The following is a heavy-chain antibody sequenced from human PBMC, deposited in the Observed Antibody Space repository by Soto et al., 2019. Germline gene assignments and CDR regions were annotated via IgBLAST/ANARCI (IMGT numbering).Heavy chain of an antibody. CDR2: ISAYNGNT. J-gene: IGHJ5*02. CDR3: ARDGYYGGSLNWFDP. V-gene: IGHV1-18*04. CDR1: GYTFTSYY. Sequence: ASVKVSCKASGYTFTSYYMHWVRQAPGQGLEWMGWISAYNGNTNYAQKLQGRVTMTTDTSTSTAYMELRSLRSDDTAVYYCARDGYYGGSLNWFDPWGQGTLVTVSS. D-gene: IGHD2-15*01.